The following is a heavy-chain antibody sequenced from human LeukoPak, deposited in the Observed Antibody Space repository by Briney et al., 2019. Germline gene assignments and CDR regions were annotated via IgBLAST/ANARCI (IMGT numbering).Heavy chain of an antibody. V-gene: IGHV3-48*01. CDR3: ARAKGRRFGELLYAFDY. J-gene: IGHJ4*02. D-gene: IGHD3-10*01. CDR2: ISSSSSTI. CDR1: GFTFSSYS. Sequence: GGSLRLSCAASGFTFSSYSMNWVRQAPGKGLEWVSYISSSSSTIYYADSVKGRFTISRDNAKNSLYLQMNSLRAEDTAVYYCARAKGRRFGELLYAFDYWGQGTLVTVSS.